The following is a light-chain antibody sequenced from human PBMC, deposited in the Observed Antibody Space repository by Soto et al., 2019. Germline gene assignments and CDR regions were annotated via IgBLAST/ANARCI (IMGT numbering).Light chain of an antibody. CDR1: SSDVGTWNL. J-gene: IGLJ1*01. CDR3: CSFAGITPYL. Sequence: QSAPTQPASVSVSPGQSITISCTGTSSDVGTWNLVSWYQQHPGKAPKLMIYEVTKRPPGVSNRFSGSRSGNTASLTISGLQAEDEADYYCCSFAGITPYLFGPGTKVTVL. CDR2: EVT. V-gene: IGLV2-23*02.